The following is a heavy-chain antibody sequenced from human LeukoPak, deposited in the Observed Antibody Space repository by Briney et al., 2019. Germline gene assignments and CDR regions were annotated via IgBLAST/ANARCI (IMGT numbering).Heavy chain of an antibody. J-gene: IGHJ5*02. V-gene: IGHV4-59*08. D-gene: IGHD6-13*01. CDR1: GGSISSYY. CDR3: ARHSSSHHWFDP. Sequence: SETLSLTCTVSGGSISSYYWSWIRQPPGKGLEWIGYTYYSGSTNYNPSLKSRVTISVDTSKNQFSLKLSSVTAADTAVYYCARHSSSHHWFDPWGQGTLVTVSS. CDR2: TYYSGST.